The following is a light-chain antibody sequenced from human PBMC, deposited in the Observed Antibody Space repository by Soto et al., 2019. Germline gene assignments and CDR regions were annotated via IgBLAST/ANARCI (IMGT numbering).Light chain of an antibody. CDR2: DVN. CDR3: SSYKSSSTLPYG. V-gene: IGLV2-14*01. Sequence: SALTQPASVSGSPGKSITISCTGTSSDVGGYNLVSWYQQYPDKAPKLMIFDVNTRPSGVSNRFSGSKSGNTASLTISGLQAEDEADYYCSSYKSSSTLPYGFGTGTKVTVL. CDR1: SSDVGGYNL. J-gene: IGLJ1*01.